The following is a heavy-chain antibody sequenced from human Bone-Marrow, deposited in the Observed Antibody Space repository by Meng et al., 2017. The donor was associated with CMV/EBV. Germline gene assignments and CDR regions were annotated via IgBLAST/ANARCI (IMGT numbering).Heavy chain of an antibody. D-gene: IGHD6-13*01. V-gene: IGHV1-69*10. J-gene: IGHJ5*02. CDR2: IIPILGIA. CDR1: GGTFSSYA. Sequence: SVKVSCKASGGTFSSYAISWVRQAPGQGLEWMGGIIPILGIANYAQKFQGRVTITADKSTSTAYMELSSLRSEDTAVYYCARVIAAAGQGWFDPWGQGTLVTVSS. CDR3: ARVIAAAGQGWFDP.